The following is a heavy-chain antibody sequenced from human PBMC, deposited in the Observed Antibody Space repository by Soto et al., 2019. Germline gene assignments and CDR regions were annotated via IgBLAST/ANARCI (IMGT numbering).Heavy chain of an antibody. CDR2: IKSKTDGGST. Sequence: PGGSLRLSCAASGFTFNSAWMSWVRQAPGKGLEWVGRIKSKTDGGSTDYAAPVKARFTISRDDSQSTLYLQLNSLKTEDTAVYYCARAAGGLVDYWGQGTLVTVSS. D-gene: IGHD6-13*01. CDR3: ARAAGGLVDY. CDR1: GFTFNSAW. J-gene: IGHJ4*02. V-gene: IGHV3-15*01.